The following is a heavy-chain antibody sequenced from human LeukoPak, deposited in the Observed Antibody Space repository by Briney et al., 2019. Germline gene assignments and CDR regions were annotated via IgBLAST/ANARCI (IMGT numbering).Heavy chain of an antibody. CDR3: TKAGCSSTTCYSNH. Sequence: PGGSLRFSCAASGFPFNDYAMPWVRQAPGKGLEWVSSISLNSGTIGYADSVKGRVTISRDNAKNSLYLQMNSLKAEDTALYFCTKAGCSSTTCYSNHWGQGTLVTVSS. V-gene: IGHV3-9*01. D-gene: IGHD2-2*01. CDR2: ISLNSGTI. CDR1: GFPFNDYA. J-gene: IGHJ4*02.